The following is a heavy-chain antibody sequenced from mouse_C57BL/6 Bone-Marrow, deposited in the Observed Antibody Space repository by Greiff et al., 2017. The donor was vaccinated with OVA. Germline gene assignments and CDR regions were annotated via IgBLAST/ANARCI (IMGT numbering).Heavy chain of an antibody. CDR1: GFSLTSYG. Sequence: VKLMESGPGLVAPSQSLSITCTVSGFSLTSYGVDWVRQSPGKGLEWLGAIWGVGSTNYNSALKSRLSISKDNSKSQVFLKMNSLQTDDTAMYYCASYYGSHFDYWGQGTTLTVSS. CDR2: IWGVGST. J-gene: IGHJ2*01. D-gene: IGHD1-1*01. V-gene: IGHV2-6*01. CDR3: ASYYGSHFDY.